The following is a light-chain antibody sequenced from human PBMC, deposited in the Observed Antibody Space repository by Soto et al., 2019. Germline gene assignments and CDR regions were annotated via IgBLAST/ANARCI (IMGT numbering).Light chain of an antibody. V-gene: IGKV3-15*01. Sequence: EIGMTQGPSTLSVSPGERATLSWGASQSVSSNLAWYQQNPGQAPRLLIYCASTRATGIPARFSGSGSGTEFTLTISSLQSEDFATYYCQQYYSYPRTFGQGTKVDIK. CDR2: CAS. J-gene: IGKJ1*01. CDR3: QQYYSYPRT. CDR1: QSVSSN.